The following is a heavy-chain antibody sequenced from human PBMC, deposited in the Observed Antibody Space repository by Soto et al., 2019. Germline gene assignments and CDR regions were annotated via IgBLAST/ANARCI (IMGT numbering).Heavy chain of an antibody. CDR3: AKDKGKLWNYDY. CDR1: GFTFSSYG. CDR2: ISYDGSNK. V-gene: IGHV3-30*18. Sequence: GGSLRLSCAASGFTFSSYGMHWFRQAPGKGLEWVAVISYDGSNKYYADSVKGRFTISRDNSKNTLYLQMNSLRAEDTAVYYCAKDKGKLWNYDYWGQGTLVTVSS. J-gene: IGHJ4*02. D-gene: IGHD1-7*01.